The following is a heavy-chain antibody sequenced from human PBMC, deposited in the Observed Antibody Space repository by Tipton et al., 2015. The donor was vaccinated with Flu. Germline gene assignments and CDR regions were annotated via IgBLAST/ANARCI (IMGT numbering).Heavy chain of an antibody. CDR3: ATTTYYYGSGTHDY. CDR1: GDSIGSGYF. Sequence: TLSLTCSVSGDSIGSGYFWGWIRQPPGKGLEWIGNVGHTGNTYHNPSLRSRVSISVDTFTNQFSLKLTSVTAADTAVYYCATTTYYYGSGTHDYWGQGTLVTVSS. D-gene: IGHD3-10*01. CDR2: VGHTGNT. V-gene: IGHV4-38-2*01. J-gene: IGHJ4*02.